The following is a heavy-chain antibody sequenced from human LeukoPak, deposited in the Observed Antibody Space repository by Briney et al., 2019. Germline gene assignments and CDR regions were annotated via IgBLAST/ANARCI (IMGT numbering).Heavy chain of an antibody. Sequence: SETLSLTCAVSGGSISSSNWWSWVRQPPGKGLEWIGEIYHSGSTNYNPSLKSRVTMSLDTSKNQFSLKLNSVTAADTAVYYCARAPIGYCSSTSCLYLDYWGQGTLVTVSS. CDR1: GGSISSSNW. CDR2: IYHSGST. D-gene: IGHD2-2*01. CDR3: ARAPIGYCSSTSCLYLDY. V-gene: IGHV4-4*02. J-gene: IGHJ4*02.